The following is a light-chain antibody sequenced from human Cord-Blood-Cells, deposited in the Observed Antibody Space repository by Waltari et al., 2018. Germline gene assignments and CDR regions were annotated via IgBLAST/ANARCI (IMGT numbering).Light chain of an antibody. V-gene: IGKV3-11*01. Sequence: EIVLTQSPATLSVSPGERAPLSCRASQSVSSYLAWYHQKPGQAPRLFIYDASNRATGIPARFSGSGSGTDFTLTISSLEPEDFAVYYCQQRSNWPPITFGQGTRLEIK. J-gene: IGKJ5*01. CDR3: QQRSNWPPIT. CDR2: DAS. CDR1: QSVSSY.